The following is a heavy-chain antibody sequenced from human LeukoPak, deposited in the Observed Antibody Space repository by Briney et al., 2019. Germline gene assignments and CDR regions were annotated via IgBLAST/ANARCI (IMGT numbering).Heavy chain of an antibody. CDR2: INHSGST. Sequence: SETLSLTCAVYGGSFSGYYWSWIRQPPGKGLEWIGEINHSGSTNYNPSLKSRVTISVDTSKNQFSLKLSSVTAADTAVYYCARALLGITGTDFDYWGQGTLVTVSS. CDR1: GGSFSGYY. V-gene: IGHV4-34*01. J-gene: IGHJ4*02. CDR3: ARALLGITGTDFDY. D-gene: IGHD1-20*01.